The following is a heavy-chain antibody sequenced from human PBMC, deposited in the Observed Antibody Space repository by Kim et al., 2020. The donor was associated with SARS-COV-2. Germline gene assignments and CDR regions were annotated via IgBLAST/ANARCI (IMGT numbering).Heavy chain of an antibody. J-gene: IGHJ3*02. V-gene: IGHV3-33*06. D-gene: IGHD3-10*01. CDR3: AKVSTYYGSGRHPDDAFDI. Sequence: GRFTISRDNSKNTLYLQMNSLRAEDTAVYYCAKVSTYYGSGRHPDDAFDIWGQGTIVTVSS.